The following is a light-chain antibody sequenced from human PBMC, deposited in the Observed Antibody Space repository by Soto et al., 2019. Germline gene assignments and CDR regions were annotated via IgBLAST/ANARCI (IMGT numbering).Light chain of an antibody. CDR2: DVS. CDR3: TSYSTNRILL. Sequence: QSALTQPASVSGSPGQSITISCSGTSGDIGTYDYVSWYLHYPGKAPKLIIYDVSNRPSGVSNRSSGSKSDNTASLTISGLQADDEADYYCTSYSTNRILLFGGGTKLTVL. J-gene: IGLJ3*02. CDR1: SGDIGTYDY. V-gene: IGLV2-14*01.